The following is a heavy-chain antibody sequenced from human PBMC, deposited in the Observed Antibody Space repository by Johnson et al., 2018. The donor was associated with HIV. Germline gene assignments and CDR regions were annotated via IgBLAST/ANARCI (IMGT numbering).Heavy chain of an antibody. J-gene: IGHJ3*02. CDR3: AKDGATRAFDI. CDR1: GFTFSDYY. D-gene: IGHD1-26*01. Sequence: QVQLVESGGGLVKPGGSLRPSCAASGFTFSDYYMSWIRQAPGKGLEWVAFIRYDGSDKSYADSVKGRFTISRDNSKNTMHLQMNSLRAEATAVYYCAKDGATRAFDIWGQGTMVTVSS. CDR2: IRYDGSDK. V-gene: IGHV3-30*02.